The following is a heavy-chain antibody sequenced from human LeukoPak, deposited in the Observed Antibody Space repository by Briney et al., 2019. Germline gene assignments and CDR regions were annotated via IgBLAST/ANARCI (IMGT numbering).Heavy chain of an antibody. CDR1: GFTFSSYG. CDR2: ISYDGSNK. D-gene: IGHD5-18*01. J-gene: IGHJ4*02. Sequence: GGSLRLSCAAPGFTFSSYGMHWVRQAPGKGLEWVAVISYDGSNKYYADSVKGRLTISRDNSKNTLYLQMNSLRAEDTAVYYCARVDTAMVTQFDYWGQGTLVTVSS. V-gene: IGHV3-30*03. CDR3: ARVDTAMVTQFDY.